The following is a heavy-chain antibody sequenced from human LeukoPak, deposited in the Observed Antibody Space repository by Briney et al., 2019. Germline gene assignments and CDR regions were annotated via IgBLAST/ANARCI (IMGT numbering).Heavy chain of an antibody. D-gene: IGHD3-22*01. Sequence: ASVKVSCKASGGTFSSYAISWVRQAPGQGLEWMGRIIPILGIANYAQKFQGGVTITADKSTSTAYMELSSLRSEDTAVYYCAIEGQFYYDGSGYLRDWGQGTLVTVSS. CDR2: IIPILGIA. J-gene: IGHJ4*02. CDR1: GGTFSSYA. CDR3: AIEGQFYYDGSGYLRD. V-gene: IGHV1-69*04.